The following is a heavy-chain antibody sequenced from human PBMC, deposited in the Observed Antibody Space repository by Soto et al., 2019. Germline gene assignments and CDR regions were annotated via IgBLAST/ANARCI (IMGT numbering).Heavy chain of an antibody. D-gene: IGHD2-15*01. CDR1: GFTFSSYW. CDR2: IKQGGNGK. J-gene: IGHJ3*02. Sequence: GGSLRLSCAASGFTFSSYWMSWVRQAPGKGLEWEANIKQGGNGKYYVDSVKGRFTISRDNAKTSLYLQMISLRSEDTALYYCARLGYCSGGSCYVAFDIWGQGTMVTVSS. CDR3: ARLGYCSGGSCYVAFDI. V-gene: IGHV3-7*01.